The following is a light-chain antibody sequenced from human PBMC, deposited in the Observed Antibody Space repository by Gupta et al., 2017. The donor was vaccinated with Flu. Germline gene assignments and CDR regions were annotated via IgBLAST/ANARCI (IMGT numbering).Light chain of an antibody. CDR3: QQSYSTPWT. CDR2: AAS. Sequence: DLLMTQSPFSLSASVGDRVTITCRASQSISSYLNWYQQKPGKAPKLLLYAASSLQSGVPSRFSGSGSATDFTLTISLLQPEDFATYYCQQSYSTPWTFGQGTKVEIK. V-gene: IGKV1-39*01. J-gene: IGKJ1*01. CDR1: QSISSY.